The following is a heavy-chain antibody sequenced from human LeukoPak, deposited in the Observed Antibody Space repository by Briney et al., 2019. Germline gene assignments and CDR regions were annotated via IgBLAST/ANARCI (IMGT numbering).Heavy chain of an antibody. CDR1: GFTFTSHW. Sequence: GGSLRLSCAASGFTFTSHWMSWVRQAPGKGLEWVADIKQDGSEKYYVDSVKGRFTISRDNAKNSLYLQMNSLRAEDTAVYYCARQGGYSSSWADYWGQGTLVTVSS. CDR3: ARQGGYSSSWADY. V-gene: IGHV3-7*01. CDR2: IKQDGSEK. D-gene: IGHD6-13*01. J-gene: IGHJ4*02.